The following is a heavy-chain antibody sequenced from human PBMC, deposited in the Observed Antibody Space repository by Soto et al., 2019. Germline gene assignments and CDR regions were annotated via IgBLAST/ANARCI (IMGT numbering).Heavy chain of an antibody. CDR1: GGSFSGYY. CDR2: INHSGST. Sequence: PSETLSLTCAVYGGSFSGYYWSWIRQPPGKGLEWIGEINHSGSTNYNPSLKSRVTISVDTSKNQFSLKLSSVTAADTAVYYFARGVPHYDSSGYSEESDYWGQGTLVTVSS. CDR3: ARGVPHYDSSGYSEESDY. J-gene: IGHJ4*02. D-gene: IGHD3-22*01. V-gene: IGHV4-34*01.